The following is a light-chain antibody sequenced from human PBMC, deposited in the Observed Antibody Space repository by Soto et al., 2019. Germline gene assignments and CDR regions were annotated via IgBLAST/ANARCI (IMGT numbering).Light chain of an antibody. CDR2: DND. V-gene: IGLV1-51*01. CDR3: ATWVRRLSVGV. CDR1: SSNIGNNY. J-gene: IGLJ2*01. Sequence: QSVLTKPPSGTAAPGQKVTISCSGSSSNIGNNYVFWYQQLPGTAPQLLIYDNDKQPSGIPDRFSGSKSGTSAALGNTGLQTGDEADYCCATWVRRLSVGVFGGGTHLTVL.